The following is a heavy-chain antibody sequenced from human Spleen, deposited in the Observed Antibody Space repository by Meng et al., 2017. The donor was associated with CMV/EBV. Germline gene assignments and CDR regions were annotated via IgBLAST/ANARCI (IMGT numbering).Heavy chain of an antibody. V-gene: IGHV4-61*01. CDR3: ARGGSGWCDY. D-gene: IGHD6-19*01. CDR2: IYYSGST. J-gene: IGHJ4*02. Sequence: CTVAGGSVSSGSYYWSWIRQPPGKGLEWIGYIYYSGSTNYNPSLKSRVTISVDTSKNQFSLKLSSVTAADTAVYYCARGGSGWCDYWGQGTLVTVSS. CDR1: GGSVSSGSYY.